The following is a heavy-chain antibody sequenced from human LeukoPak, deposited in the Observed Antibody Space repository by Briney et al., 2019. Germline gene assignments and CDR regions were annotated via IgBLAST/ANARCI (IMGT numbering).Heavy chain of an antibody. CDR3: ASSREIAVSGNLFDY. CDR2: INSDGSST. J-gene: IGHJ4*02. D-gene: IGHD6-19*01. CDR1: GFTFSSYW. Sequence: GGSLRLSCAASGFTFSSYWMHWVRQAPGKGLVWVSRINSDGSSTGYADSVKGRFTISRDNAKNTLFLQMNGLRAEDTAVYYCASSREIAVSGNLFDYWGQGTLVTVSS. V-gene: IGHV3-74*01.